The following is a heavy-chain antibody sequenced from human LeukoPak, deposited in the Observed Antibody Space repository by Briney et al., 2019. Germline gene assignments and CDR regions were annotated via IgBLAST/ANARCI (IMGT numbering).Heavy chain of an antibody. CDR3: ARRSGQLRWFDP. CDR1: GFTFSSYW. D-gene: IGHD6-6*01. CDR2: IKQDGSEK. V-gene: IGHV3-7*01. J-gene: IGHJ5*02. Sequence: GGSLRLSCAASGFTFSSYWMSGVRQAPGKGLEWVANIKQDGSEKYYVDSVKGRFTISRDNAKNSLYLEMNSLRADDTDVYYCARRSGQLRWFDPWGQGTLVTVSS.